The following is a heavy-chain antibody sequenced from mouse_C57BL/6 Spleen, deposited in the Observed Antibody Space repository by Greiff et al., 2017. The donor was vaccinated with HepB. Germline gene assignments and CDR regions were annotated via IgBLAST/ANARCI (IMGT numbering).Heavy chain of an antibody. CDR3: ARGSNWAPFAY. CDR2: IWWDDDK. CDR1: GFSLSTFGMG. V-gene: IGHV8-8*01. J-gene: IGHJ3*01. Sequence: QVQLKESGPGILQPSQTLSLTCSFSGFSLSTFGMGVGWIRQPSGKGLAWLAHIWWDDDKYYNPALKSRLTISKDTSKNQVFLKIANVYTAYTATYYYARGSNWAPFAYWGQGTLVTVSA. D-gene: IGHD4-1*01.